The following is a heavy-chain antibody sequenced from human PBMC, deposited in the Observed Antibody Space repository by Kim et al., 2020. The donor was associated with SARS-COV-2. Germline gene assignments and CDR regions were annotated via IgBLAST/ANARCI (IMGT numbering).Heavy chain of an antibody. J-gene: IGHJ5*02. V-gene: IGHV4-59*08. CDR3: ARDYGDYVSNWFDP. CDR1: GGSISSYY. Sequence: SETLSLTCTVSGGSISSYYWSWIRQPPGKGLEWIGYIYYSGSTNYNPSLKSRVTISVDTSKNQFSLKLSSVTAADTAVYYCARDYGDYVSNWFDPWGQGTLVTVSS. CDR2: IYYSGST. D-gene: IGHD4-17*01.